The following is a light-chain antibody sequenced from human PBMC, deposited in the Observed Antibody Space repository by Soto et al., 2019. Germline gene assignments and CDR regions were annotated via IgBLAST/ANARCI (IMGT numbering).Light chain of an antibody. V-gene: IGKV1-5*03. CDR1: RSISKW. CDR3: QQYISYSWT. J-gene: IGKJ1*01. Sequence: DIQMTQAPSTLSASVGDRVAITCRASRSISKWLAWYQQKPGKAPKRQIYEASTLESGVPSRFRGSGSGTEVTLTISSLQAYDFAYYYCQQYISYSWTFGPGAEVEIK. CDR2: EAS.